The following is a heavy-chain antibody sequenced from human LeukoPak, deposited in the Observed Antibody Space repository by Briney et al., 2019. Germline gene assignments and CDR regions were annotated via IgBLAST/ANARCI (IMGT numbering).Heavy chain of an antibody. J-gene: IGHJ4*02. CDR3: AAKWLLRRY. V-gene: IGHV3-66*01. CDR1: GFTVSSNY. D-gene: IGHD3-22*01. CDR2: IHSGGST. Sequence: GGSLRLSCAASGFTVSSNYMTWVRQAPGKGLECVSIIHSGGSTDYADSVKGRFTISRDNSKNTLYLQMNSLRAEDTAVYFCAAKWLLRRYWGQGTLVTVSS.